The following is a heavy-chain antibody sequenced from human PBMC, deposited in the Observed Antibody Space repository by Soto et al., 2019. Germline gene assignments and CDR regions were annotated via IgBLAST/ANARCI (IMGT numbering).Heavy chain of an antibody. Sequence: PSETLSLTCTVSGASIRSYYWSWIRQPPGKGLEWIGYIYYSGSTNYNPSLKSRVTISVDTSKNQFSLKLSSVTAADTAVYYCAGTIDWGQGTLVTVSS. J-gene: IGHJ4*02. CDR2: IYYSGST. V-gene: IGHV4-59*01. CDR3: AGTID. D-gene: IGHD3-10*01. CDR1: GASIRSYY.